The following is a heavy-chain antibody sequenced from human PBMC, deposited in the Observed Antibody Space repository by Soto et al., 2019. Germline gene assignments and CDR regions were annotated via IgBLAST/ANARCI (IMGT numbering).Heavy chain of an antibody. V-gene: IGHV5-51*01. CDR3: ARHYASGRAWYY. Sequence: GESLKISCMGSGYKVSTWHNFTSYWIAWVRQMPGEGLEWMGIIYPGDSDTRYNPSFQGQVTISADKSINTAYLQWSSLKASDTAMYYCARHYASGRAWYYWGRGTLVTVSS. CDR2: IYPGDSDT. CDR1: GYKVSTWHNFTSYW. J-gene: IGHJ4*02. D-gene: IGHD3-10*01.